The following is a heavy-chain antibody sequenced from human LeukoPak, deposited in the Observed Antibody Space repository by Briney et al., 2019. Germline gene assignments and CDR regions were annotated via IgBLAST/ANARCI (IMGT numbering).Heavy chain of an antibody. V-gene: IGHV3-30*04. CDR2: ISYDGSNK. Sequence: GGSLRLSCAASGFTFSSYAMHWVRQAPGKGLEWVAVISYDGSNKYYADSVKGRFTISRDNSKNTLYLQMNSLRAEDTAVYYCARGVYSSSWTPPGYWGQGTLVTVSS. J-gene: IGHJ4*02. CDR1: GFTFSSYA. D-gene: IGHD6-13*01. CDR3: ARGVYSSSWTPPGY.